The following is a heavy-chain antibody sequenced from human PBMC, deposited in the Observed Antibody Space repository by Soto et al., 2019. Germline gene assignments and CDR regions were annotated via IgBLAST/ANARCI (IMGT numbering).Heavy chain of an antibody. V-gene: IGHV1-8*01. J-gene: IGHJ4*01. CDR3: ARLAEYCNGIKCYSNFDF. CDR1: GYNFTNFD. CDR2: MNPSSGET. Sequence: GASVKVSCKTSGYNFTNFDINWLRQSPGRGLVWMGWMNPSSGETGSAQNFQGRVTMTRDISTRTFFMQLTSLRSEDTAIYYCARLAEYCNGIKCYSNFDFWGRGTQVTVSS. D-gene: IGHD2-15*01.